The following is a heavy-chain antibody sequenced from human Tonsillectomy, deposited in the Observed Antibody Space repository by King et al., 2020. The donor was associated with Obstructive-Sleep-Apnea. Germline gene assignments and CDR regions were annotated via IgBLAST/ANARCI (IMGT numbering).Heavy chain of an antibody. J-gene: IGHJ4*02. CDR3: AGWVGY. V-gene: IGHV3-74*01. CDR2: INREGSST. CDR1: GVTFSSDW. Sequence: VQLVESGGGLVQPGGSLRRSCAASGVTFSSDWMHWVCQAPGKGLVWVSRINREGSSTSYADSVKGRFTISRDNAKNTLYLQMNSLRAEDTAVYYCAGWVGYWGQGTLVTVSS. D-gene: IGHD6-19*01.